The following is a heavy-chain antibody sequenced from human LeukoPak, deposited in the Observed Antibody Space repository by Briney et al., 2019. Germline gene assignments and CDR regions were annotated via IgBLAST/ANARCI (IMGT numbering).Heavy chain of an antibody. J-gene: IGHJ6*02. V-gene: IGHV3-7*03. CDR2: VNRDGSET. Sequence: GQEGVSNVNRDGSETYYLDSVKGRFTISKDNAKNSLYLQMNSLRAEDTALYHCARNNGMDVWGQGTTVIVSS. CDR3: ARNNGMDV.